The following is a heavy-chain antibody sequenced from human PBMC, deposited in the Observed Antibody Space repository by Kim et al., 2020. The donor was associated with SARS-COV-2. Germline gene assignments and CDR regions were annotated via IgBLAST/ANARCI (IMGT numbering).Heavy chain of an antibody. Sequence: ASVKVSCKTSGYTFTSYAMNWVRQAPGQGLDWMGWINTNTGNPTYAQGFRGRFVFSLETSVSTAYLQISSLKADDTAVYFCVTTAVAGSSNFFDYWGQG. J-gene: IGHJ4*02. CDR3: VTTAVAGSSNFFDY. CDR2: INTNTGNP. V-gene: IGHV7-4-1*02. D-gene: IGHD6-19*01. CDR1: GYTFTSYA.